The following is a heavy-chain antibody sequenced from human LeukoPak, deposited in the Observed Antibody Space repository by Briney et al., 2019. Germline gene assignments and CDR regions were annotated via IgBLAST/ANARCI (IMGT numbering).Heavy chain of an antibody. CDR2: IIPILGIA. J-gene: IGHJ4*02. Sequence: ASVKVSCKASGGTFSSYAISWVRQAPGQGLEWMGRIIPILGIANYAQKFQGRVTITADKSTSTAYMELSSLRSEDTAVYYCATRGSSSGWYPDYWGQGTLVTVSS. CDR1: GGTFSSYA. V-gene: IGHV1-69*04. CDR3: ATRGSSSGWYPDY. D-gene: IGHD6-19*01.